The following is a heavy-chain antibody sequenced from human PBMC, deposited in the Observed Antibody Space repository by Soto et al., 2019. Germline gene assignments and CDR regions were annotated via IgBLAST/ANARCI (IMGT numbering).Heavy chain of an antibody. D-gene: IGHD3-10*01. J-gene: IGHJ4*02. Sequence: TSETLSLTCAVSGYSISSGYYWGWIRQPPGKGLEWIGRIYHSGSTYYNPSLKSRVTISVDTSKNQFSLKLSSVTAADTAVYYCAGDYGTGSYYDYWGQGTLVTVSS. CDR1: GYSISSGYY. V-gene: IGHV4-38-2*02. CDR2: IYHSGST. CDR3: AGDYGTGSYYDY.